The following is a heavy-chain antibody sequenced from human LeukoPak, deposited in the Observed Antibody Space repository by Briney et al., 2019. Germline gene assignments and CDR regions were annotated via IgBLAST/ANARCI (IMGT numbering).Heavy chain of an antibody. CDR1: GGTFSSYA. CDR3: ARHYVDTAMDKAPFDY. CDR2: IIPILGIA. Sequence: GASVKVSFKASGGTFSSYAISWVRQAPGQGLEWMGRIIPILGIANYAQKFQGRVTITADKSTSTAYMELSSLRSEATAVYYCARHYVDTAMDKAPFDYWGQGTLVTVSS. J-gene: IGHJ4*02. V-gene: IGHV1-69*04. D-gene: IGHD5-18*01.